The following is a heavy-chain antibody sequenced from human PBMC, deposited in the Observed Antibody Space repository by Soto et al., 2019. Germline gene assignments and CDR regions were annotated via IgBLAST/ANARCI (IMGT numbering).Heavy chain of an antibody. Sequence: GESLKISCKGSGYSFTSYWIGWVRQMPGKGLEWMGIIYPGDSDTRYSPSFQGQVTISADRSISTAYLQWSSLKASDAAMYYCARQVVATPYYFDYWGQGTLVTVSS. CDR3: ARQVVATPYYFDY. CDR2: IYPGDSDT. V-gene: IGHV5-51*01. CDR1: GYSFTSYW. D-gene: IGHD5-12*01. J-gene: IGHJ4*02.